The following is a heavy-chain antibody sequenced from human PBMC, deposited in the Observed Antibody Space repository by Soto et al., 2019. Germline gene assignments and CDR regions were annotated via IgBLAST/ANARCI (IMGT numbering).Heavy chain of an antibody. V-gene: IGHV1-69*13. CDR3: ASSRHTVSSLQ. CDR2: IIPIFGTA. D-gene: IGHD4-4*01. J-gene: IGHJ4*02. Sequence: GASXKVSCKASGGTFSSYAISWVRQAPGQGLEWMGGIIPIFGTANYAQKFQGRVTITADESTSTAYMELRSLRSEDTAVYYCASSRHTVSSLQWGQGTLVTVSS. CDR1: GGTFSSYA.